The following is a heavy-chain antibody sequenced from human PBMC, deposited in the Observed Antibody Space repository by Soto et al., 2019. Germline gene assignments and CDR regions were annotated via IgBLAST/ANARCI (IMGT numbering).Heavy chain of an antibody. CDR3: ARGLATLPVFAFDI. Sequence: SGPTLVNPTQTRTLTCTLSGISLSTSGVGLGWIRQTPGKALEWLALVYWNDDKHYSTSLKSRLTITKDTSKNQAILTMTNMDPVDTATYYCARGLATLPVFAFDIWGQGTVVTVSS. J-gene: IGHJ3*02. V-gene: IGHV2-5*01. CDR2: VYWNDDK. CDR1: GISLSTSGVG. D-gene: IGHD1-1*01.